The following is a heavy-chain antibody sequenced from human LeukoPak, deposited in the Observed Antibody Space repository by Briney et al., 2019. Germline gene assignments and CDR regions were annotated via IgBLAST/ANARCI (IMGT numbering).Heavy chain of an antibody. CDR2: IYPGDSDT. J-gene: IGHJ4*02. V-gene: IGHV5-51*01. Sequence: KPGESLKISCKGSGYSFTSYWIGWVRQMPGKGLEWMGIIYPGDSDTRYSPSFQGQVTISADKSISTAYLQWSSLKASDTAMYYCARHGCSSTSCLSIDYWGQGTLVTVSS. CDR1: GYSFTSYW. D-gene: IGHD2-2*01. CDR3: ARHGCSSTSCLSIDY.